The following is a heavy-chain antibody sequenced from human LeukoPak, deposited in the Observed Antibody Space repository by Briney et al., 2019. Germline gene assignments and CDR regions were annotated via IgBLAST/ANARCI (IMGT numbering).Heavy chain of an antibody. Sequence: GSLRLSCAASGFTFRSYAMQWVRQAPGKGLEWVSYITYNSGTIFYADSVKGRFTISRDNAKDSLYLQMSSLRDEDTAVCYCARDSGYSYADDYWGQGTLVTVSS. J-gene: IGHJ4*02. CDR1: GFTFRSYA. CDR2: ITYNSGTI. D-gene: IGHD5-18*01. V-gene: IGHV3-48*02. CDR3: ARDSGYSYADDY.